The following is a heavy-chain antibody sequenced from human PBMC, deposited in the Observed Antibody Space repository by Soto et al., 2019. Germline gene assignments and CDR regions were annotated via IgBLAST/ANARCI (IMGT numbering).Heavy chain of an antibody. CDR1: GGSISSYY. J-gene: IGHJ6*02. CDR3: ARRAATWPYYYYYAMDV. Sequence: SETLSLTCTVSGGSISSYYWSWIRQPPGTGLEWIGYIYYSGSTNYNPSLKSRVTISVDTSKNQFSLKLSSVTAADTAVYYCARRAATWPYYYYYAMDVWGQGTTVT. D-gene: IGHD1-26*01. CDR2: IYYSGST. V-gene: IGHV4-59*08.